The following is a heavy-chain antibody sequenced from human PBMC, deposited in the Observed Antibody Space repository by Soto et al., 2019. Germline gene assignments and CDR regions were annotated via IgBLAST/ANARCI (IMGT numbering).Heavy chain of an antibody. D-gene: IGHD3-10*01. J-gene: IGHJ6*02. Sequence: QVQLVQSGAEVKKPGSSVKVSCKASGGTFSSYTISWVRQAPGEGLEWMGRIIPILGIANYAQKFQGRVTITADKSTSTAYMELNSQRSEDTAVYYCARGVYYGSGSYFQYYGMDVWGQGTTVTVSS. CDR2: IIPILGIA. CDR1: GGTFSSYT. V-gene: IGHV1-69*02. CDR3: ARGVYYGSGSYFQYYGMDV.